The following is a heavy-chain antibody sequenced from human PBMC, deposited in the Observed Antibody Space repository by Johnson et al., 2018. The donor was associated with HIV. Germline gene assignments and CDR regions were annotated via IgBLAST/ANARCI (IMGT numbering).Heavy chain of an antibody. V-gene: IGHV3-11*04. CDR3: APRGRVGGSYGDAFDI. Sequence: QVQLVESGGGLVKPGGSLRLPCAASGFTFSDYYMSWIRRAPGKGLEWVSYISSSSSTIYYGDSVKGRFTISRDNARNSLYLHMNSLRAEDTAVYYCAPRGRVGGSYGDAFDIWGQGTMVTVSS. J-gene: IGHJ3*02. CDR2: ISSSSSTI. D-gene: IGHD1-26*01. CDR1: GFTFSDYY.